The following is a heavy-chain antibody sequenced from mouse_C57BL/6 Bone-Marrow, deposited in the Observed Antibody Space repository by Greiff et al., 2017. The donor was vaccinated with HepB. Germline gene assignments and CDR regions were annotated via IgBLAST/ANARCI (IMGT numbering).Heavy chain of an antibody. J-gene: IGHJ3*01. V-gene: IGHV1-64*01. D-gene: IGHD1-1*01. CDR1: GYTFTSYW. CDR3: ARPYYGSSWLAY. Sequence: VQLQQPGAELVKPGASVKLSCKASGYTFTSYWMHWVKQRPGQGLEWIGMIHPNSGSTNYNEKFKSKATLTVDKSSSTAYMQLSSLTSEDSAVYYCARPYYGSSWLAYWGQGTLVTVSA. CDR2: IHPNSGST.